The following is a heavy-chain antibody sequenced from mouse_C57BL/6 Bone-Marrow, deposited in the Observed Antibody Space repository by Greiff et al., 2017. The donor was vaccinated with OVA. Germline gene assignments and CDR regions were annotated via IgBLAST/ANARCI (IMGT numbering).Heavy chain of an antibody. J-gene: IGHJ1*03. CDR1: GFTFSDYG. CDR3: ARTYYYGSSPYWYFDV. Sequence: DVMLVESGGGLVKPGGSLKLSCAASGFTFSDYGMHWVRQAPEKGLEWVAYISSGSSTIYYADTVKGRFTISRDNAKNTLFLQMTSLRSEDTAMYYCARTYYYGSSPYWYFDVWGTGTTVTVSS. D-gene: IGHD1-1*01. V-gene: IGHV5-17*01. CDR2: ISSGSSTI.